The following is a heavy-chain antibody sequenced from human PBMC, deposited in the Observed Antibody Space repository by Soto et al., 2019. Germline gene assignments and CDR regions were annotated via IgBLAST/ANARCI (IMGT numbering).Heavy chain of an antibody. J-gene: IGHJ4*02. CDR2: INSDGSST. D-gene: IGHD3-3*01. CDR1: GFTFSSYW. CDR3: ARAFDFWSGYPGYDY. Sequence: GGSLRLSCAASGFTFSSYWMHWVRQAPGKGPVWVSRINSDGSSTSYADSVKGRFTISRDNAKNTLYLQMNSLRAEDTAVYYCARAFDFWSGYPGYDYWGQGTLVTVSS. V-gene: IGHV3-74*01.